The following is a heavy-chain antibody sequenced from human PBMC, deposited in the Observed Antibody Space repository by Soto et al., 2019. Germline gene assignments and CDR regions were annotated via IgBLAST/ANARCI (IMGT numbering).Heavy chain of an antibody. D-gene: IGHD3-16*01. CDR1: GYTLTDYY. J-gene: IGHJ4*02. Sequence: ASVKVSCKASGYTLTDYYLHWVRQAPGQGLEWLGWINPDTGATNSAHKFQGRVTMTRDTSINTAYMEVRNLRSDDTAVYFCGRDPIGGGAPYYIDYWGQGTLVTVSS. V-gene: IGHV1-2*02. CDR2: INPDTGAT. CDR3: GRDPIGGGAPYYIDY.